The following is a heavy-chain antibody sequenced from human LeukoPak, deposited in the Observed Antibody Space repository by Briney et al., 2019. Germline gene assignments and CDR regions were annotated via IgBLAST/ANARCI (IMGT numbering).Heavy chain of an antibody. CDR1: GGSISSYY. J-gene: IGHJ4*02. CDR3: ARQRVNKWNNLWSFDY. CDR2: IYYTGST. D-gene: IGHD1/OR15-1a*01. Sequence: SETLSLTCTVSGGSISSYYWSWIRQPPGKGLEWIGYIYYTGSTNYNPSLKSRVTISLDTSKNQFSLKLSSMAAAYTAVYYCARQRVNKWNNLWSFDYWGQGTLVTVSS. V-gene: IGHV4-59*08.